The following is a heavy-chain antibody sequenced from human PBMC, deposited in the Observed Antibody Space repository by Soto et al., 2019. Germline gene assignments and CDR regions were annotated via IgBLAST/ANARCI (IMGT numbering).Heavy chain of an antibody. J-gene: IGHJ5*02. CDR3: ARYITMVRGVIRNYNWFDP. D-gene: IGHD3-10*01. V-gene: IGHV4-30-4*01. CDR1: GGSISSGDYY. Sequence: NPSETLSLTCTVSGGSISSGDYYWSWIRQPPGKGLEWIGYIYYSGSTYYNPSLKSRVTISVDTSKNQFSLKLSSVTAADTAVYYCARYITMVRGVIRNYNWFDPWGQGTLVTVSS. CDR2: IYYSGST.